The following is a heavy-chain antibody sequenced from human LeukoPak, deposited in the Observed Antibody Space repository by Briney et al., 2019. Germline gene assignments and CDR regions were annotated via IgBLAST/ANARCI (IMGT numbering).Heavy chain of an antibody. CDR2: INHSGST. V-gene: IGHV4-34*01. J-gene: IGHJ3*02. CDR3: ARGLYGDYRDAFDI. Sequence: SETLSLTCAVYGGSFSGYYWSWIRQPPGKGLEWIGEINHSGSTNYNPSLKSRVTISVDTSKNQFSLKLSSVTAADTAVYYCARGLYGDYRDAFDIWGQGTMVTVSS. D-gene: IGHD4-17*01. CDR1: GGSFSGYY.